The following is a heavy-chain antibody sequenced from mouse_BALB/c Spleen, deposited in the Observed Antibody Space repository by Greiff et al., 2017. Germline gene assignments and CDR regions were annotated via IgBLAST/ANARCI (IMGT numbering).Heavy chain of an antibody. CDR3: ASPRENYAMDY. CDR1: GFNIKDTY. Sequence: VTLKESGAELVKPGASVKLSCTASGFNIKDTYMHWVKQRPEQGLEWIGRIDPANGNTKYDPKFQGKATITADTSSNTAYLQLSSLTSEDTAVYYCASPRENYAMDYWGQGTSVTVSS. D-gene: IGHD3-1*01. V-gene: IGHV14-3*02. J-gene: IGHJ4*01. CDR2: IDPANGNT.